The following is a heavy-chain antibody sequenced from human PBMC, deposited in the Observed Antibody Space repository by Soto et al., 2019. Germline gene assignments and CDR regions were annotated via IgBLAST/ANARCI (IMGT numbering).Heavy chain of an antibody. Sequence: WTWIRQLPGKGLEWIGYIYYGGTTSYNPSLWSRATIALDTSKNHLALQLPSVTDEHTAFYYCLLWDERRPPHYYIDVWCKGTSVTVSS. D-gene: IGHD1-26*01. V-gene: IGHV4-31*02. CDR3: LLWDERRPPHYYIDV. CDR2: IYYGGTT. J-gene: IGHJ6*03.